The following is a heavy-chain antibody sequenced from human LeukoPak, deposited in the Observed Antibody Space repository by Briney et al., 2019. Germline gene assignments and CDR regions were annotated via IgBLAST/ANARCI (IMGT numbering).Heavy chain of an antibody. Sequence: ASVKVSCKASGYTFTSYDINWVRQATGQGLEWMGWMNPNSGNTGYAQKFQGRVTMTRNTSISTAYMELSSLRSEDTAVYYCARGGDSSGYYDFDYWGQGTLVTVSS. CDR1: GYTFTSYD. D-gene: IGHD3-22*01. CDR3: ARGGDSSGYYDFDY. J-gene: IGHJ4*02. CDR2: MNPNSGNT. V-gene: IGHV1-8*01.